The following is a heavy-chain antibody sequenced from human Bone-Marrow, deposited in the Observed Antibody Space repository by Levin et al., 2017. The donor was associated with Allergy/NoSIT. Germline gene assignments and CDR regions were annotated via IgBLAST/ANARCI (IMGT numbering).Heavy chain of an antibody. D-gene: IGHD1-26*01. CDR3: ARDKRLGPTVFYYFDH. Sequence: QHGESLKISCAASGFTSGSYWMSWVRQAPGKGLEWVANIKQDGSEKYYVDSVKGRFTISRDNAKDSLYLQMNSLRAEDTAVYYCARDKRLGPTVFYYFDHWGQGTLVTVSS. CDR1: GFTSGSYW. J-gene: IGHJ4*02. CDR2: IKQDGSEK. V-gene: IGHV3-7*01.